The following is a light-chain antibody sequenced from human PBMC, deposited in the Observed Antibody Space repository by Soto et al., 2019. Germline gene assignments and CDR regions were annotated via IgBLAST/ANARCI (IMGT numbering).Light chain of an antibody. Sequence: QSALAQPSSVSGSPGQSITISCTGTSPDVCGYNYVSWYQHHSGKAPKLLIYEVTHRPSGISDRFSGSKSVNTASLTISGVQAEYESDYSCCAYSSTYTPIVFGTGTKLTV. CDR3: CAYSSTYTPIV. V-gene: IGLV2-14*01. CDR1: SPDVCGYNY. J-gene: IGLJ1*01. CDR2: EVT.